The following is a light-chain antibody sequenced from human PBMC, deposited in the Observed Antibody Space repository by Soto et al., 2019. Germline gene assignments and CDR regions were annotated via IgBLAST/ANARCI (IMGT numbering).Light chain of an antibody. Sequence: QSVLTQPPSVSAAPGQKVTISCSGSSSNIGNNYVSWYQQLPGTAPKLLIYDNNKRPSGIPDRFSGSKSGTSATLGITGLQTGDEADYDCGTWDSSLSAGRLVFGGGTKLTVL. CDR3: GTWDSSLSAGRLV. CDR1: SSNIGNNY. CDR2: DNN. J-gene: IGLJ2*01. V-gene: IGLV1-51*01.